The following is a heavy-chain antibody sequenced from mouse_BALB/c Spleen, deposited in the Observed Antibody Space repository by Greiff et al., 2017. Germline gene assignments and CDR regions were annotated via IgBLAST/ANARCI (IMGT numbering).Heavy chain of an antibody. CDR2: ISSGGST. D-gene: IGHD2-4*01. CDR3: ARAMITTGAWFAY. CDR1: GFTFSSYA. V-gene: IGHV5-6-5*01. J-gene: IGHJ3*01. Sequence: DVQLQESGGGLVKPGGSLKLSCAASGFTFSSYAMSWVRQTPEKRLEWVASISSGGSTYYPDSVKGRFTISRDNARNILYLQMSSLRSEDTAMYYGARAMITTGAWFAYGGQGTLVTVSA.